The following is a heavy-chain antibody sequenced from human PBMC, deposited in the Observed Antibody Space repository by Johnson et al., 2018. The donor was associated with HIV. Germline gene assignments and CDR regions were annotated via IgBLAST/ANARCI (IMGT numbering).Heavy chain of an antibody. Sequence: QVQLVESGGGLVQPGRSLRLSCAASGFTFDDYAMHWVRQAPGKGLEWVAHISYDGSNKYYADSVKGRFTISRDNAKNSLYLQMNSLRAEDTAVYYCALSGSSVVVAFDIWGQGTMVTVSS. CDR1: GFTFDDYA. CDR3: ALSGSSVVVAFDI. D-gene: IGHD6-6*01. V-gene: IGHV3-30-3*01. J-gene: IGHJ3*02. CDR2: ISYDGSNK.